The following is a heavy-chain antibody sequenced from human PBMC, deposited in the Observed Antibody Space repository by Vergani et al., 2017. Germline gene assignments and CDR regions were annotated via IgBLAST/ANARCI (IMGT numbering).Heavy chain of an antibody. CDR3: ARDHRDYNNYPGTFDI. CDR2: IYSGGST. D-gene: IGHD5-24*01. CDR1: GFTVSSNY. V-gene: IGHV3-66*01. Sequence: EVQVVETGGGLVQPGGSLRLSCAASGFTVSSNYMSWVRQAPGKGLEWVSVIYSGGSTYYADSVKGRFIISRDNAKSSLFLQMDSLRAEDTAVYYCARDHRDYNNYPGTFDIWGQGSMVTVSS. J-gene: IGHJ3*02.